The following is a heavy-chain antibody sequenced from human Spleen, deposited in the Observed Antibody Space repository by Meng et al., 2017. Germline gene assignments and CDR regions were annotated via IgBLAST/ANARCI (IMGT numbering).Heavy chain of an antibody. CDR3: ARGYYYGSVDFDL. V-gene: IGHV3-48*03. CDR1: GFTFSDYE. D-gene: IGHD3-10*01. J-gene: IGHJ2*01. CDR2: ISSSGSTI. Sequence: GESLKISCAASGFTFSDYEMNWVRQAPGKGLEWVSYISSSGSTIYYADSVKGRFTISRDNAKNSLYLQMNSLRAEDTAVYYCARGYYYGSVDFDLWGRGTLVTVSS.